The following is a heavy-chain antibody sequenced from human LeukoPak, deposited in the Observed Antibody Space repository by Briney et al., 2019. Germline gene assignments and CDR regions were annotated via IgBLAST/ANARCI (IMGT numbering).Heavy chain of an antibody. CDR1: GGSISSYY. V-gene: IGHV4-59*01. J-gene: IGHJ4*01. Sequence: SETLSLTCTVSGGSISSYYWSWIRQPPGKGLEWIGYIYYSGSTNYNPSLKSRVTISVDTSRNQFSLKLSSVTAADTAVYYCARAGITIFGVVIQFDYWGQGTLVTVSS. CDR2: IYYSGST. D-gene: IGHD3-3*01. CDR3: ARAGITIFGVVIQFDY.